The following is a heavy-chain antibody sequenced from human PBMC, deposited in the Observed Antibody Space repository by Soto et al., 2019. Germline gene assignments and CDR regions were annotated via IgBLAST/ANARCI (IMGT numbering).Heavy chain of an antibody. Sequence: SQTLSLTCAISGDSVSSNSATWNWIRQSPSRXLEXXGXTXYXSXXXXXXAVSVKSRITINPDTSKNQFSLQLNSVTPEDTAVYYCARGPSRLDYWGQGTLVTVS. CDR3: ARGPSRLDY. CDR2: TXYXSXXXX. D-gene: IGHD2-2*01. V-gene: IGHV6-1*01. CDR1: GDSVSSNSAT. J-gene: IGHJ4*02.